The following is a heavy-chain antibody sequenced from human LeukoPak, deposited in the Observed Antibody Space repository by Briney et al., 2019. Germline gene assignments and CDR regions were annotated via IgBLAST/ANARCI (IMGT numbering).Heavy chain of an antibody. Sequence: GGSLRLSCAASGFTFSSYAMSWVRQAPGKGLEWVAVISNDGSNKYYADSVKGRFTISRDNSKNTLYLQMNSLRAEDTAVYCCAKGRGAFDIWGQGTMVTVSS. CDR1: GFTFSSYA. CDR3: AKGRGAFDI. V-gene: IGHV3-30*18. D-gene: IGHD3-10*01. J-gene: IGHJ3*02. CDR2: ISNDGSNK.